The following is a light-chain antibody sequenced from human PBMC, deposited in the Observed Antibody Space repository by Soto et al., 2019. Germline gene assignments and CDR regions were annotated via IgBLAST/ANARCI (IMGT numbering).Light chain of an antibody. J-gene: IGKJ2*01. V-gene: IGKV3-20*01. CDR2: GAS. CDR1: QSVSSSY. Sequence: EIVLTQSPGTLSLSPGERVTLSCRASQSVSSSYLAWYQQKLGQASRLLIYGASSRATGITDRFSGSGSGTEFTITISRLEPEDYDVYYCQQYGTSPLYTCGQGTKLEIK. CDR3: QQYGTSPLYT.